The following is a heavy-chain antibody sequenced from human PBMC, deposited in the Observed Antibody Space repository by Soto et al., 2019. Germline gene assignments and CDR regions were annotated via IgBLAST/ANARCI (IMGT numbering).Heavy chain of an antibody. Sequence: ASVKVSCKASGYTFTSYGISWVRQAPGQGLEWMGWISAYNGNTNYAQKLQGRVTMTTDTSTSTAYMELRSLRSDDTAVYYCARAEYDSSGYYYDADYWGQGTLVTVSS. CDR2: ISAYNGNT. J-gene: IGHJ4*02. V-gene: IGHV1-18*01. CDR3: ARAEYDSSGYYYDADY. CDR1: GYTFTSYG. D-gene: IGHD3-22*01.